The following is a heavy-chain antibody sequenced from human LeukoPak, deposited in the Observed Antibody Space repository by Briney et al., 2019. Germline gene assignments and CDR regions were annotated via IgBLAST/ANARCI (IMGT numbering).Heavy chain of an antibody. CDR3: AKHVRTSVWFFDF. J-gene: IGHJ4*02. Sequence: PGGSLRLSCAASGFTFSSDASSWVRQAPGKGLEWVSLISGSGGRTDYADSVKGRFTISRDNSKNTLYLQMNSLKAEDTAVYYCAKHVRTSVWFFDFWGQGTLVTVSS. D-gene: IGHD6-19*01. CDR2: ISGSGGRT. CDR1: GFTFSSDA. V-gene: IGHV3-23*01.